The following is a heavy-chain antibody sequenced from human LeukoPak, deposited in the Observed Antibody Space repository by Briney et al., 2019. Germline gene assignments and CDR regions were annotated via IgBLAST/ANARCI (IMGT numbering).Heavy chain of an antibody. Sequence: PGTSLRLSCVASGFTFSTYAMHWVRQAPGKGLEWVAVISYHGSDKYYVDSVKGRFTISRDNSKNTLYLQMNSQRTEDTAVFYCARAINSAWHNIDYWGQGTLVTVSS. V-gene: IGHV3-30*04. D-gene: IGHD2/OR15-2a*01. CDR2: ISYHGSDK. J-gene: IGHJ4*02. CDR1: GFTFSTYA. CDR3: ARAINSAWHNIDY.